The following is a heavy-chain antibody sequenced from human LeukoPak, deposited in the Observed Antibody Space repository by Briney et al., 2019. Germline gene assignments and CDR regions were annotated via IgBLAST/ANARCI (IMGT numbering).Heavy chain of an antibody. CDR2: IGPTDNI. CDR1: GFTFSIYS. Sequence: PGGSLRLSCAASGFTFSIYSMNWVRQAPGKGLEWVPYIGPTDNIDYADSVKGRFTISRDNAQNSLFLQMNSLRDEDTAVYYCARDKDYGFDYWGQGTLVTVSS. J-gene: IGHJ4*02. D-gene: IGHD4-17*01. V-gene: IGHV3-48*02. CDR3: ARDKDYGFDY.